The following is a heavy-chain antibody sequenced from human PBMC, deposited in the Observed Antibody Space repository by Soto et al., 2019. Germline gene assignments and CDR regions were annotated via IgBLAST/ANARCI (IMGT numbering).Heavy chain of an antibody. Sequence: ASVKVSCKASGYTFTSYYMHWVRQAPGQGLEWMGIINPSGGSTSYAQKFQGRVTMTRDTSTSTVYMELSSLRSEDTAVYYCARDRLGSYGPLRSYYFDYWGQGTLVTVPQ. CDR2: INPSGGST. CDR3: ARDRLGSYGPLRSYYFDY. V-gene: IGHV1-46*01. CDR1: GYTFTSYY. D-gene: IGHD5-18*01. J-gene: IGHJ4*02.